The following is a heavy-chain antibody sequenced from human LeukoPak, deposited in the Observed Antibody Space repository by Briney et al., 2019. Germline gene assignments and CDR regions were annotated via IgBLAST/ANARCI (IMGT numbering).Heavy chain of an antibody. CDR1: GYTFTGYY. D-gene: IGHD1/OR15-1a*01. Sequence: ASVKVSCKASGYTFTGYYMHWVRQAPGQGLEWMGWINPNSGGTNYAQKFQGRVTMTRDTSIGTAYMELSRLRSDDTAVYYCARVSRYNWNNRYFDYWGQGTLVTVSS. J-gene: IGHJ4*02. CDR3: ARVSRYNWNNRYFDY. CDR2: INPNSGGT. V-gene: IGHV1-2*02.